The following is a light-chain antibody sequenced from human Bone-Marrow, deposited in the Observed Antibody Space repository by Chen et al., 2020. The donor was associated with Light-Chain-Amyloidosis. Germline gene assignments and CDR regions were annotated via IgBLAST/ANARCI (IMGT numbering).Light chain of an antibody. J-gene: IGLJ2*01. CDR1: SNDVGSNNY. V-gene: IGLV2-14*01. CDR2: EVS. Sequence: QSALTQPSSESGSPGQSITISCIGSSNDVGSNNYVSWYQQNPDKAPKLMIYEVSNRPSGVPDRFSGYKSGNTASLTISGRQAEDEADYYCSSYTSISTVVFGGGTKLTVL. CDR3: SSYTSISTVV.